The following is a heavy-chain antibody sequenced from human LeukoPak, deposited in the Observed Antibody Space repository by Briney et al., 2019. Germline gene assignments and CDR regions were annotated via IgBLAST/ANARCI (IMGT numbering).Heavy chain of an antibody. CDR2: ISDSGGTT. CDR1: GFTFTNHA. CDR3: AKALYNYGPYYLDY. D-gene: IGHD5-18*01. V-gene: IGHV3-23*01. Sequence: PGASLRLSCAASGFTFTNHAMSWVRRAPGKGLEWVSGISDSGGTTYYADSVKGRFTISRDNSKNTLYLQVNSLRAEDTAVYYCAKALYNYGPYYLDYWGQGTLVTVSS. J-gene: IGHJ4*02.